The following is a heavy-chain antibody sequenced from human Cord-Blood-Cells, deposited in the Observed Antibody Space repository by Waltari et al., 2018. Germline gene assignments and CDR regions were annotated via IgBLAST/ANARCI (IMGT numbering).Heavy chain of an antibody. CDR3: ARVIMVRGVIITYYFDY. J-gene: IGHJ4*02. Sequence: QVQLVQSGAEVKKPGSSVKVSCKASGGTFSSYAISWVRQAPGQGLEWMGGIIPNFGTANYAQKFQGRVTITADESTSTAYMELSSLRSEDTAVYYCARVIMVRGVIITYYFDYWGQGTLVTVSS. D-gene: IGHD3-10*01. CDR2: IIPNFGTA. CDR1: GGTFSSYA. V-gene: IGHV1-69*01.